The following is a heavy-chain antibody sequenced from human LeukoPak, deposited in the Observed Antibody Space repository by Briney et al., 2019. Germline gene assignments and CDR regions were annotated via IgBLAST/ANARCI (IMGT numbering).Heavy chain of an antibody. CDR1: GFSLRNYG. J-gene: IGHJ6*03. V-gene: IGHV3-33*01. Sequence: GGSLRLSCAASGFSLRNYGMHWVRQAPGKGLEWVAALLYDGNTKHYADSVKGRFTISRDISKNTFYLQMNSLTAEDTAVYYRARDHRPEIQYYYMDVWGKGTTVAVSS. D-gene: IGHD1-14*01. CDR2: LLYDGNTK. CDR3: ARDHRPEIQYYYMDV.